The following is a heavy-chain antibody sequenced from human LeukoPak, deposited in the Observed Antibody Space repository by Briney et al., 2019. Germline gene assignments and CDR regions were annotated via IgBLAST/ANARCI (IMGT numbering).Heavy chain of an antibody. J-gene: IGHJ4*02. CDR2: ISYDGGNI. V-gene: IGHV3-30*04. CDR1: GFSFYTFA. Sequence: GGSLTLSCAPSGFSFYTFAMLWLPPAPGKGLEGVALISYDGGNIHYSHSVKSRFTISRDNNNTMLYLQMNTLRPEDTAVYYCARDPPFGSGWSQNFFDYWGQGTLVTVSS. CDR3: ARDPPFGSGWSQNFFDY. D-gene: IGHD6-19*01.